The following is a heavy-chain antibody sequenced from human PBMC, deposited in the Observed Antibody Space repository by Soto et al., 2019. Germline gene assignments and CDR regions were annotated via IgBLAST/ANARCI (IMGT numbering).Heavy chain of an antibody. D-gene: IGHD3-22*01. J-gene: IGHJ3*02. CDR3: ARDRYYYDSSGSRAFDI. V-gene: IGHV4-30-4*01. CDR2: IYYSGST. Sequence: TLSLTCTVSGGSISSGYYYWSWIRQPPGKGLEWIGYIYYSGSTYYNPSLKSRVTISVDTSKNQFSLKLSSVTAADTAVYYCARDRYYYDSSGSRAFDIRGQGTMVTVSS. CDR1: GGSISSGYYY.